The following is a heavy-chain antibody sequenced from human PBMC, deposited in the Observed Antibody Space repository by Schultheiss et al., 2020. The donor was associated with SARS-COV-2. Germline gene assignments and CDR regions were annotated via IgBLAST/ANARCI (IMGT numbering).Heavy chain of an antibody. Sequence: GGSLRLSCAASGFTVSSNYMSWVRQAPGKGLEWVSAISGSGGSTYYADSVKGRFTISRDNAKNSLYLQMNSLRAEDTAVYYCARGISSGTMDVWGQGTTVTVSS. D-gene: IGHD3-10*01. CDR1: GFTVSSNY. J-gene: IGHJ6*02. CDR2: ISGSGGST. V-gene: IGHV3-23*01. CDR3: ARGISSGTMDV.